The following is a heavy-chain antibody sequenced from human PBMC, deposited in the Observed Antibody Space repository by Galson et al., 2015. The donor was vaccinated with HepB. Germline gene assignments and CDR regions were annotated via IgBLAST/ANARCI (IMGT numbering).Heavy chain of an antibody. CDR2: ISGDGGTK. CDR1: GFTFSGSG. Sequence: SLRLSCAASGFTFSGSGMSWVRQAPGKGLEWVSDISGDGGTKYYADSVKGRFTISRDNSKNTLFLQMNSLRAEDTAVYYCAKASPLPSSSPSTSCNAYMDSFYLSRPRTM. J-gene: IGHJ3*01. V-gene: IGHV3-23*01. CDR3: AKASPLPSSSPSTSCNAYMDSFYL. D-gene: IGHD2-2*01.